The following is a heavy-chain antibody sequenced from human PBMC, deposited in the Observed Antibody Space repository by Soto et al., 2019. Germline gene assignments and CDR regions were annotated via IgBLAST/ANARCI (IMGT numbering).Heavy chain of an antibody. CDR3: ANTPRGNRPPFDY. CDR1: GFTFSSYS. CDR2: ISSSSSYI. J-gene: IGHJ4*02. D-gene: IGHD2-2*02. Sequence: GGSLRLSCAASGFTFSSYSMNWVRQAPGKGLEWVSSISSSSSYIYYADSVKGRFTISRDNAKNSLYLQMNSLRAEDTAVYYCANTPRGNRPPFDYWGQGTLVTVSS. V-gene: IGHV3-21*01.